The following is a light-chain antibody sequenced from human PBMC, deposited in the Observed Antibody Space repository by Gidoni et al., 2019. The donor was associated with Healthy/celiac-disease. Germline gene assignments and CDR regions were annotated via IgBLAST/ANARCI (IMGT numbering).Light chain of an antibody. Sequence: QSALTPPASVSGSPGQSITISCTGTSSDVGGYNYVSWYQQHPGKAPKLMIYDVSNRPPGVSNRFAGSKSGNTASLTISGLQAEDEADYYCGSYTSSSTWVFGGGTKLTVL. V-gene: IGLV2-14*01. CDR1: SSDVGGYNY. CDR2: DVS. J-gene: IGLJ3*02. CDR3: GSYTSSSTWV.